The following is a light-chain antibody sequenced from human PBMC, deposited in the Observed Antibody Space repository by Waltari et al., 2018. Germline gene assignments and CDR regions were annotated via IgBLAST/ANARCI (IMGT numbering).Light chain of an antibody. CDR2: RAS. Sequence: DIQVTQSPSTLSASVGDSVTITCRTSQSINKWVSWYQQKPGKTPKLLTYRASSLESGVRSRFRGSGSATEFTLTISCLQPDDVATYYCQQYNSYPYTFGQGTKVEI. CDR1: QSINKW. V-gene: IGKV1-5*03. J-gene: IGKJ2*01. CDR3: QQYNSYPYT.